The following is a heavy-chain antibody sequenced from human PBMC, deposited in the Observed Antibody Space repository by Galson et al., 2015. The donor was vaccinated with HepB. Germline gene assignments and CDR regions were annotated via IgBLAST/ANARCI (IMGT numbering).Heavy chain of an antibody. Sequence: SLRLSCAASGFTFSSYWMSWVRQAPGKGLEWVANIKQDGSEKYYVDSVKGRFTISRDNAKNSLYLQMNSLRAEDTAVYYCARELDFWSGADAFDIWGQGTMVTVSS. CDR1: GFTFSSYW. CDR3: ARELDFWSGADAFDI. D-gene: IGHD3-3*01. V-gene: IGHV3-7*03. CDR2: IKQDGSEK. J-gene: IGHJ3*02.